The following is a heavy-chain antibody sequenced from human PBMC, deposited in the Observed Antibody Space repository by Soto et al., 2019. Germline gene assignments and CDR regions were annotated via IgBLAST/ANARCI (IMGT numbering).Heavy chain of an antibody. J-gene: IGHJ4*02. D-gene: IGHD5-12*01. CDR1: GDSVSSNIAA. CDR3: ARVSGGFNLRYFDY. CDR2: TYYRSKWYN. Sequence: SQTLSLTCVISGDSVSSNIAAWNWIRQSPSRGLEWLGRTYYRSKWYNDYAVSVKSRITINPDTSKNQFSLQLNSVTPEDTAVYYCARVSGGFNLRYFDYWGQGTLVTVSS. V-gene: IGHV6-1*01.